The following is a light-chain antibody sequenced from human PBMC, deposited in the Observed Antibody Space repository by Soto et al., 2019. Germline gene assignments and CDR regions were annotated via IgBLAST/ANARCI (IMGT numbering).Light chain of an antibody. CDR3: QQYNNWPQT. J-gene: IGKJ1*01. V-gene: IGKV3-15*01. CDR2: GAS. CDR1: QSVSSN. Sequence: EIGMTQSPATLSGSPGERATLSCRASQSVSSNLTWYQQKPGQAPRLLIYGASTRATGIPARFSGSGSGTEFTLTISSLQSEDFAVYYCQQYNNWPQTFGQGTKWIS.